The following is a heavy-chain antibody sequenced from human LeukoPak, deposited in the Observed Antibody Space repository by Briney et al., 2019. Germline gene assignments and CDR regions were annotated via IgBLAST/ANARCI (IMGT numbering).Heavy chain of an antibody. J-gene: IGHJ2*01. V-gene: IGHV1-2*02. CDR3: ARRAYCGVACSPIGHFDL. Sequence: ASVKVSCKASGYIFTGHYIHWVRQAPGQGLEWVGWLNPNSGVTKYAQKFQGRVSMTRDRFLNTAYLELSGLRSDDTAFFYCARRAYCGVACSPIGHFDLWGRGTLVTVSS. D-gene: IGHD2-21*02. CDR2: LNPNSGVT. CDR1: GYIFTGHY.